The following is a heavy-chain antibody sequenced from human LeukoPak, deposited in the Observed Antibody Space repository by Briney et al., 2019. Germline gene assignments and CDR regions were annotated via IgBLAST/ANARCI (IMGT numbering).Heavy chain of an antibody. CDR2: INPNSGGT. V-gene: IGHV1-2*02. CDR3: ARDLGYGDYGNWFDP. D-gene: IGHD4-17*01. CDR1: GYTFTGYY. Sequence: ASVKVSCKASGYTFTGYYMHWVRQAPGQGLEWMGWINPNSGGTNYAQKFQGRVTMTRDTSISTAYMELSRLRSDDTAVYYCARDLGYGDYGNWFDPWGQGTLVTVSS. J-gene: IGHJ5*02.